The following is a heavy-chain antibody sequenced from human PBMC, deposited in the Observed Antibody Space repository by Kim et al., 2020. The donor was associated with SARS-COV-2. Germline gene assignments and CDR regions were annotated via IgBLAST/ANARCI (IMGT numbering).Heavy chain of an antibody. Sequence: ASVKVSCKVSGYTLTELSMHWVRQAPGKGLEWMGGFDPEDGETIYAQKFQGRVTMTEDTSTDTAYMELSSLRSEDTAVYYCATVAYSKPSPCIAVAGRGFDAWGKGNLVTVSS. J-gene: IGHJ5*02. CDR3: ATVAYSKPSPCIAVAGRGFDA. V-gene: IGHV1-24*01. CDR1: GYTLTELS. CDR2: FDPEDGET. D-gene: IGHD6-19*01.